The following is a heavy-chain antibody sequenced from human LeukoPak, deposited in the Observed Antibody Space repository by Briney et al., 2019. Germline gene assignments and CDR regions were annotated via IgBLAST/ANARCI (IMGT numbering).Heavy chain of an antibody. Sequence: PSETLSLTCTVSGGSFSTYYWSWIRQPPGKGLEWIGEINHSGSTNYNPSLKSRVTISVDTSKNQFSLKLSSVTAADTAVYYCARAGGIHRINWFDPWGQGTLVTVSS. CDR2: INHSGST. D-gene: IGHD5-18*01. CDR1: GGSFSTYY. V-gene: IGHV4-34*01. CDR3: ARAGGIHRINWFDP. J-gene: IGHJ5*02.